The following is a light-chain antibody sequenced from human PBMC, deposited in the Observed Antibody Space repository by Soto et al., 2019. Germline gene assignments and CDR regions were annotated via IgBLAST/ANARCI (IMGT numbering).Light chain of an antibody. V-gene: IGKV1-39*01. J-gene: IGKJ2*02. CDR3: KQSYSTPRT. Sequence: DIQMTPSPSSLSASVGDRVTITCRASQSISTYLNWYQQKVGKAPKLLIYAASSLQRGVTSRFSGSGSGTDFTLTISSLQPEDFATYYCKQSYSTPRTFGQGTKRAIK. CDR1: QSISTY. CDR2: AAS.